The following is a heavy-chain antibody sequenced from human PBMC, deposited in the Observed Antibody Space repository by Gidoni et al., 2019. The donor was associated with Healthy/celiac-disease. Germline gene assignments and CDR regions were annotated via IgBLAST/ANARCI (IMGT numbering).Heavy chain of an antibody. CDR1: GGSFRGYY. J-gene: IGHJ4*02. Sequence: QVQLQQWGAGLLQPSETLSLPCAVYGGSFRGYYWSWIRQPPGKGLEWIGEINHSGSTNYNPSLKSRVTISVDTSKNQFSLKLSSVTAADTAVYYCARVVRGVIHDYWGQGTLVTVSS. V-gene: IGHV4-34*01. CDR3: ARVVRGVIHDY. D-gene: IGHD3-10*01. CDR2: INHSGST.